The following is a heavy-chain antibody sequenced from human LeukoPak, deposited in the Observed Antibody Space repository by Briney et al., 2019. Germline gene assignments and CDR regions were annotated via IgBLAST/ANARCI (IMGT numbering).Heavy chain of an antibody. Sequence: GGSLRLSCAASGFTFSNAWMSWVRQAPGKGLEWVGRIKSKTDGGATDYAAPVKGRFTISRDDSKNTLYLQVNSLKTEDTAVYYCTTATFYSGPQPLDYWGQGTLVTVSS. V-gene: IGHV3-15*01. CDR2: IKSKTDGGAT. CDR3: TTATFYSGPQPLDY. D-gene: IGHD5-12*01. CDR1: GFTFSNAW. J-gene: IGHJ4*02.